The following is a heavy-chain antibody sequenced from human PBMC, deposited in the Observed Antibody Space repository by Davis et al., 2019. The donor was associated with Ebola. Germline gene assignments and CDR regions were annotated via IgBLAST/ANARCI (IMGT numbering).Heavy chain of an antibody. CDR3: AKSLQALTAILELDRDGFDI. D-gene: IGHD2-21*02. CDR1: GFLFSSHG. V-gene: IGHV3-30*02. J-gene: IGHJ3*02. CDR2: VRYDDSNR. Sequence: GGSLRLSCAASGFLFSSHGLHWVRQAPGKGLEWVAFVRYDDSNRYYGDPVKGRFTISRDNSKSTLYLQMNSLRAEDTAVYYCAKSLQALTAILELDRDGFDIWGQGTMVTVSS.